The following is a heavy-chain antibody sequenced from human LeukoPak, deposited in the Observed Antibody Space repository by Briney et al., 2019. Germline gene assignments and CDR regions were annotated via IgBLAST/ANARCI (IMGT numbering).Heavy chain of an antibody. D-gene: IGHD5-24*01. CDR3: ADGRDLDY. CDR1: GFTFSNYA. Sequence: PGGSLRLSCAASGFTFSNYAMSWVRQAPGKGLEWVSTIDGIGGSTYYADSVKGRFTISRDNSKNTLYLQMHTLRAEDTAVYYCADGRDLDYWGQGTLVTVSS. V-gene: IGHV3-23*01. J-gene: IGHJ4*02. CDR2: IDGIGGST.